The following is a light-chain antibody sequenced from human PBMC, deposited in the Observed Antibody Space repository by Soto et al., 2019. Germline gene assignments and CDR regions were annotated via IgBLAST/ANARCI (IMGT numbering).Light chain of an antibody. J-gene: IGKJ2*01. CDR2: AAS. Sequence: EIVLTQSPGTLSLSPGERATLSCRASQSVSSSYFAWYQQKPGQAPRLLIYAASSRATGIPDRFSGSGSGTDFTLTISRLEPEDFAVYYCQQHGSSPQTFGEGTKLEIK. CDR3: QQHGSSPQT. CDR1: QSVSSSY. V-gene: IGKV3-20*01.